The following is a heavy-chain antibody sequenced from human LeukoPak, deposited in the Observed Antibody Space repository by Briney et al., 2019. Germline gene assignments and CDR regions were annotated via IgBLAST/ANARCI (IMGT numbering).Heavy chain of an antibody. CDR2: IIPIFGTA. J-gene: IGHJ5*02. V-gene: IGHV1-69*13. CDR3: ARESDRGVTMVQGKDGHNWFDP. CDR1: GGTFSSYA. Sequence: ASVKVSCKASGGTFSSYAISWVRQAPGQGLEWMGWIIPIFGTANYEQKFQGRGKITAGESTSTAYMEMSSLRSEDTAVYCGARESDRGVTMVQGKDGHNWFDPWGQGTLVTVSS. D-gene: IGHD3-10*01.